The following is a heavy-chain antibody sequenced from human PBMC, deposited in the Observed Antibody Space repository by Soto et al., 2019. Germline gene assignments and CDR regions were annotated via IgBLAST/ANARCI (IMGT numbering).Heavy chain of an antibody. D-gene: IGHD2-2*01. V-gene: IGHV1-69*02. CDR2: IIPILGIA. J-gene: IGHJ4*02. CDR1: VGTFSSYT. CDR3: ARHSGYCSSNRCYGGY. Sequence: QVQLVQSGAEVKKPRSSVKVSCKASVGTFSSYTISWVRQAPGQGLEGVGRIIPILGIANYAQTFQGRVTIPPDNSTNTPYMELSRLRSEDTAVNYCARHSGYCSSNRCYGGYWGQGTLVTVPS.